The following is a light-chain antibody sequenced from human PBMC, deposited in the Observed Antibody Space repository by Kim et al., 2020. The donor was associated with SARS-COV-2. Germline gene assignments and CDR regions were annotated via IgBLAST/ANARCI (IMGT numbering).Light chain of an antibody. Sequence: WSPGERPPRSCWASQSVSRYLAWYHQKPGQAPRLLIYDASNRATAIPARFSGSGSGADFTLTISSLEPEDFAVYYCQQRYDWPLTFGGGTKVDIK. CDR2: DAS. V-gene: IGKV3-11*01. CDR1: QSVSRY. CDR3: QQRYDWPLT. J-gene: IGKJ4*01.